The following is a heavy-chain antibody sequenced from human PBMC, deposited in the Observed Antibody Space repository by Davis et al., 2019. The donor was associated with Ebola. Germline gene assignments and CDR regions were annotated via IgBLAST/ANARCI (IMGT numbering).Heavy chain of an antibody. CDR1: GFTFSMYG. D-gene: IGHD3-10*01. V-gene: IGHV3-23*01. CDR3: AKRGGEYSYYGMDV. CDR2: VSPSGGST. J-gene: IGHJ6*02. Sequence: GGSLRLSCAASGFTFSMYGMSWVRQAPGKGLEWVSTVSPSGGSTYYADSVKGRFTISRDSLRAEDTAVYYCAKRGGEYSYYGMDVWGQGTTVTVSS.